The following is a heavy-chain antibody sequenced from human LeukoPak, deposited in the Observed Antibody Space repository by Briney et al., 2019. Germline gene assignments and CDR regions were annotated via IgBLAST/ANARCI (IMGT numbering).Heavy chain of an antibody. V-gene: IGHV3-21*01. D-gene: IGHD1-1*01. J-gene: IGHJ4*02. Sequence: PGGSLRLSCAASGFTFSSYSMNWVRQAPGKGLEWVSSISSSSSYIYYADSVKGRFTISRDNAKNSLYLQMNSLRAEDTAVYYCARDSSWNDVSIFDYWGQGTLVTVSS. CDR3: ARDSSWNDVSIFDY. CDR2: ISSSSSYI. CDR1: GFTFSSYS.